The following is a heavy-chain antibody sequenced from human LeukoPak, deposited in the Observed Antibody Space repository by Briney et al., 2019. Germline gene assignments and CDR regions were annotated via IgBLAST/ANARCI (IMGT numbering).Heavy chain of an antibody. CDR2: IYGDGTT. V-gene: IGHV3-66*01. CDR3: ARDGIAMTLDY. CDR1: GLTVSSNY. J-gene: IGHJ4*02. Sequence: GGSLGLSCAASGLTVSSNYMSWVRQAPGKGVEWVSVIYGDGTTGYADSVKDRFIIFRDTSKDTLYLQMESLRVEDTAVYYCARDGIAMTLDYWGQGTLVIVSS. D-gene: IGHD2-2*01.